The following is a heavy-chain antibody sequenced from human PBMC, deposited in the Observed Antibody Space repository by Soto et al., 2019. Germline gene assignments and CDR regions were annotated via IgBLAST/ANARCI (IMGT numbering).Heavy chain of an antibody. D-gene: IGHD2-15*01. J-gene: IGHJ6*03. CDR1: GGFISSYY. Sequence: SEALSLTCTVSGGFISSYYWSWIRQPPGKGLEWIGYIYYSGSTNYNPSLKSRVTISVDTSKNQLSLKLSSVTAADTAVYYCAGAVAEAGYYYYYYMDVWGKGTTVTVSS. V-gene: IGHV4-59*01. CDR3: AGAVAEAGYYYYYYMDV. CDR2: IYYSGST.